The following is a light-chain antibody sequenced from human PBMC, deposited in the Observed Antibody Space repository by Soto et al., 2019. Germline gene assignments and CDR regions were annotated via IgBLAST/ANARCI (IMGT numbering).Light chain of an antibody. CDR2: AAS. J-gene: IGKJ1*01. CDR1: QDIGNF. Sequence: DIQMTQSPSSLSASVGDRVTITCRASQDIGNFLAWYQQKPGKVPKLLIYAASTLQSGVPSRFSGSGSGTDFTLTISSLQPDDFATYYCQQYNSYSGTFGQGTKVDIK. V-gene: IGKV1-27*01. CDR3: QQYNSYSGT.